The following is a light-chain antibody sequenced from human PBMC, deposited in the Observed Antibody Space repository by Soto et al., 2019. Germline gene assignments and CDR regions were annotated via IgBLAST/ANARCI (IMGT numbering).Light chain of an antibody. V-gene: IGLV2-11*01. CDR1: ISDIGEDTY. J-gene: IGLJ1*01. Sequence: QSVLTQPRSVSGSPGQSVTISCTGTISDIGEDTYVAWYQQHPAKAPKLIIYDVNERPSGVPDRFSGAKSGNTASLTISGLQAEDEADYYCASYAGSFTYVFGPGTKVTVL. CDR2: DVN. CDR3: ASYAGSFTYV.